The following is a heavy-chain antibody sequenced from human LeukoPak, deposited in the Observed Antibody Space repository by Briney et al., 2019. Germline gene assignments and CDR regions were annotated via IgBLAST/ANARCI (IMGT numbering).Heavy chain of an antibody. Sequence: GGSLRLSCAASGFTFSSYAMSWVRQAPGKGLEWVSAISGSGGSTYYADSVKGRFTISRDNSKNTLYLQMNGLRAEDTAVYYCAKCPRGQLVPPNFDYWGQGTLVTVSS. J-gene: IGHJ4*02. CDR1: GFTFSSYA. CDR2: ISGSGGST. D-gene: IGHD6-13*01. CDR3: AKCPRGQLVPPNFDY. V-gene: IGHV3-23*01.